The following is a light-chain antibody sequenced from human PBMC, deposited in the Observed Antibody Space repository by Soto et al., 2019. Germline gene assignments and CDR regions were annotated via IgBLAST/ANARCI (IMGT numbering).Light chain of an antibody. CDR1: SCDVGGYKY. CDR2: EVS. Sequence: QSALTQPASVSGSPGQSITISCTGTSCDVGGYKYVSWYQHHPGKAPKLMIYEVSNRPSGVSDRFSGSKSGTTAALTISGLQAEDESDYYGCSFRISSYVFGTGTKLTVL. CDR3: CSFRISSYV. V-gene: IGLV2-14*01. J-gene: IGLJ1*01.